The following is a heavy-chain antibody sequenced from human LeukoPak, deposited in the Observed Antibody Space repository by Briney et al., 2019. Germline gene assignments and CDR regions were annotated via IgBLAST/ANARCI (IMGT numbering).Heavy chain of an antibody. D-gene: IGHD3-22*01. V-gene: IGHV3-30-3*01. Sequence: PGGSLRLSCVASGFTFSSYAMHWVRQAPGKGLEWVAVISYDGSNKYYADSVKGRFTISRDNSKSTLYLQMNSLRAEDTAVYYCASLYYYDSSGYDWGQGTLVTVSS. J-gene: IGHJ4*02. CDR2: ISYDGSNK. CDR3: ASLYYYDSSGYD. CDR1: GFTFSSYA.